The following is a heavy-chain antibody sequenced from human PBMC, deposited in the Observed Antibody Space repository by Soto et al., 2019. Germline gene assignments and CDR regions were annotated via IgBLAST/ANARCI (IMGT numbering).Heavy chain of an antibody. D-gene: IGHD3-9*01. Sequence: EVQLVESGGGLVQPGGSLRLSCAASGFTFSSYSMNWVRQAPGKGLEWVSYISSSSSTIYYADSVKGRFTISRDNAKNSVYLQMNSLRDEYAAVYYCARDCYDILTGSLPGYYYYGMDVWGQGTTVTVSS. J-gene: IGHJ6*02. CDR3: ARDCYDILTGSLPGYYYYGMDV. CDR1: GFTFSSYS. CDR2: ISSSSSTI. V-gene: IGHV3-48*02.